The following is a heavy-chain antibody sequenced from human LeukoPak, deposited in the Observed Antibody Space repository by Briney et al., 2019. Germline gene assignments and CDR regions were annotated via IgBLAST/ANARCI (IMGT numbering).Heavy chain of an antibody. J-gene: IGHJ4*02. Sequence: PSETLSLTCTVSGGSISSGSYYWSWIRQPAGKGLEWIGRIYTSGSTNYNPSLKSRVTISVDTSKNQFSLKLSSVTAADTAVYYCARDRSRYTYDYWGQGTLVTVSS. V-gene: IGHV4-61*02. CDR3: ARDRSRYTYDY. D-gene: IGHD5-18*01. CDR1: GGSISSGSYY. CDR2: IYTSGST.